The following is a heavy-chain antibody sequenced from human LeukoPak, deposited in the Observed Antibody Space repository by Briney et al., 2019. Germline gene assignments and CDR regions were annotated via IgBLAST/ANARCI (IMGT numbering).Heavy chain of an antibody. CDR3: AKDLSPGTYDY. CDR2: ISGSGSDI. V-gene: IGHV3-11*01. D-gene: IGHD1-1*01. CDR1: GFSFSNSY. Sequence: PGGSLRLSCVVSGFSFSNSYMTWIRQTPGKGLESLAYISGSGSDIYYADSVKGRFTISRDNSKNTLYLQMNSLRAEDTAVYYCAKDLSPGTYDYWGQGTLVTVSS. J-gene: IGHJ4*02.